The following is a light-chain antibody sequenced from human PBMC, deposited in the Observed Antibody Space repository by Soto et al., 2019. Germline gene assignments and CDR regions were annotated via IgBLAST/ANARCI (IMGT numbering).Light chain of an antibody. J-gene: IGKJ1*01. Sequence: EMVMTQSPATLSVSPGDRATLSCRASQSVSSNLAWYQQKPGQAPRLLIYGASTRATGVPARFSGSGSGTEFTLTISSLQSEDFAVYHCQHYNGWPRAFGQGTKVESK. CDR1: QSVSSN. V-gene: IGKV3-15*01. CDR2: GAS. CDR3: QHYNGWPRA.